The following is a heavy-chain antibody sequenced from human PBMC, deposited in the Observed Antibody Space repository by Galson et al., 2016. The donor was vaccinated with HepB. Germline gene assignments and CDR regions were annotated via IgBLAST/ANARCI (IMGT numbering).Heavy chain of an antibody. CDR2: ISGSGGSS. V-gene: IGHV3-23*01. D-gene: IGHD3-3*01. CDR3: AKAFDFWSGYPFDH. CDR1: EITFSNYA. J-gene: IGHJ4*02. Sequence: SLRLSCAASEITFSNYALSWVRQAPGKGLEWVSSISGSGGSSYYADSVKGRFTISRDNSKNTLYLQMNSLRAEDTAVYYCAKAFDFWSGYPFDHWGPGTVVTVSS.